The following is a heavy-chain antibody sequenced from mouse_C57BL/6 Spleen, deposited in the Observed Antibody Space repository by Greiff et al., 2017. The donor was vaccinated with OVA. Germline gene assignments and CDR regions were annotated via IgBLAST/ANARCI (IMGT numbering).Heavy chain of an antibody. D-gene: IGHD1-1*02. V-gene: IGHV5-4*01. CDR2: ISDGGSYT. J-gene: IGHJ1*03. Sequence: EVKVVESGGGLVKPGGSLKLSCAASGFTFSSYAMSWVRQTPEKRLEWVATISDGGSYTYYPDNVTGRFTISRDNAKNNLYLQMSHLKSEDTAMYYCAREGGNWYFDVWGTGTTVTVSS. CDR1: GFTFSSYA. CDR3: AREGGNWYFDV.